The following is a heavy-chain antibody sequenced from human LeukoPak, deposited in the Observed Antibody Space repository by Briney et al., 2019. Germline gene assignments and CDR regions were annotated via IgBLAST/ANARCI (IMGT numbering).Heavy chain of an antibody. V-gene: IGHV3-64*01. J-gene: IGHJ5*02. CDR2: ISSNGGTT. D-gene: IGHD3-10*01. CDR1: GFTLSSYA. CDR3: ARGSASGSSVWFDP. Sequence: GGSLRLSCAASGFTLSSYALHWVRQAPGKGLEYVSGISSNGGTTYYENSVKGRFTISRDNSKNTLYLQMGSLRAEDMAVYYCARGSASGSSVWFDPWGQGTLVTVSS.